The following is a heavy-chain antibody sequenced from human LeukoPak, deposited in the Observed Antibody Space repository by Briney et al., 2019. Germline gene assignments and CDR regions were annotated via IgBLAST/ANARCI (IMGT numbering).Heavy chain of an antibody. D-gene: IGHD1-1*01. CDR1: GFTFSSFA. V-gene: IGHV3-23*01. Sequence: GGSVTLSCAASGFTFSSFAMRWLRQAPGEGVEWVSAISDSGGSTFYADSVKGRFTISRDNSKNMLYLQFNSLRDEDTAVYYCARGRTSGTASSPPNEHYWGQGTLATVSS. CDR3: ARGRTSGTASSPPNEHY. J-gene: IGHJ4*02. CDR2: ISDSGGST.